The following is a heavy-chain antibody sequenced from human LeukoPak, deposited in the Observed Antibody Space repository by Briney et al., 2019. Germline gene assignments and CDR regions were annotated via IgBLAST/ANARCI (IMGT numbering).Heavy chain of an antibody. J-gene: IGHJ4*02. V-gene: IGHV1-58*01. Sequence: ASVKVSCKTSGFTFISSAVQWVRQARGQRLEWIGWIVVGSGNTNYAQKFQEGVTITRDMSTSTAYMELSSLGSEDTAVYYCAADPSYSSGYRYYFDYWGQGTLVTVSS. CDR2: IVVGSGNT. CDR1: GFTFISSA. D-gene: IGHD3-22*01. CDR3: AADPSYSSGYRYYFDY.